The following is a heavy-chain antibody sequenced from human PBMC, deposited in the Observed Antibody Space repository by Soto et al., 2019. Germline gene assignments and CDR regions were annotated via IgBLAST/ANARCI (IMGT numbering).Heavy chain of an antibody. Sequence: ASVKVSCKASGYTFTGYYMHWVRQAPGQGLKWMGWINPNSGGTNYAQKFQGWVTMTRDTSISTAYMELSRLRSDDTAVYYCARAASGYCSSTSCGNYYYGMDVWGQGTTVTVSS. J-gene: IGHJ6*02. D-gene: IGHD2-2*01. V-gene: IGHV1-2*04. CDR2: INPNSGGT. CDR1: GYTFTGYY. CDR3: ARAASGYCSSTSCGNYYYGMDV.